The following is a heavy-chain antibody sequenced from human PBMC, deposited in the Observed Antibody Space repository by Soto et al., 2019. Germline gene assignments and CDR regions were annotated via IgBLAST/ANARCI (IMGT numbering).Heavy chain of an antibody. V-gene: IGHV3-13*05. J-gene: IGHJ5*02. CDR3: ARVLGYCSAGSCRRGYNWFDP. CDR2: IGTAGDP. Sequence: EVQLVESGGGLVQPGGSLRPSCAASGFTFSSYDMHWVRQATGKGLEWVSAIGTAGDPYYPGSVKGRFTISRENAKNSLYLQMNSLRAGDTAVYYCARVLGYCSAGSCRRGYNWFDPWGQGTLVTVSS. CDR1: GFTFSSYD. D-gene: IGHD2-15*01.